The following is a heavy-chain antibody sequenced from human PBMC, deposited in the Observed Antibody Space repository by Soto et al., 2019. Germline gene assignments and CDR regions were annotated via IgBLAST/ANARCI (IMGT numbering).Heavy chain of an antibody. Sequence: EVQLVESGGGLVKPGGSLRLSCAASGFTFSNAWMSWVRQAPGKGLEWVGRIKSKTDGGTTDYAAPVKGRFTISRDDSKTTLYLQMNSLKTEDTAVYYCTTLAARHYYYYYMDVWGKGTTVTVSS. D-gene: IGHD6-6*01. V-gene: IGHV3-15*01. CDR2: IKSKTDGGTT. J-gene: IGHJ6*03. CDR3: TTLAARHYYYYYMDV. CDR1: GFTFSNAW.